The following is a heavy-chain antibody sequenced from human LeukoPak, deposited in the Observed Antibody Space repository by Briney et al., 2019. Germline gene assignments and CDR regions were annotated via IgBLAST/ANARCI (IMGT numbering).Heavy chain of an antibody. Sequence: PGGSLRLSCAASGFTFSSYGMHWVRQAPGKGLEWVAVIWYDGSNKYYADSVKGRFTISRDNSKNTLYLQMNSLRAEDTAVYYCARERPDYVWGSYRQRGAFDYWGQGTLVTVSS. CDR2: IWYDGSNK. J-gene: IGHJ4*02. D-gene: IGHD3-16*02. CDR3: ARERPDYVWGSYRQRGAFDY. V-gene: IGHV3-33*01. CDR1: GFTFSSYG.